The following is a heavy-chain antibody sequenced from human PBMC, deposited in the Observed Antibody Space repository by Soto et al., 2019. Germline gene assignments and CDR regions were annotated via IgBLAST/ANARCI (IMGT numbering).Heavy chain of an antibody. D-gene: IGHD2-2*01. V-gene: IGHV1-2*02. CDR1: GYTFTGYY. CDR3: ARELVPAASHYYYYGMDV. Sequence: ASVKVSCKSSGYTFTGYYMHWVRQAPGQGLEWMGWINPNSGGTNYAQKFQGRVTMTRDTSISTAYMELSRLRSDDTAVYYCARELVPAASHYYYYGMDVWGQGTTVTVSS. J-gene: IGHJ6*02. CDR2: INPNSGGT.